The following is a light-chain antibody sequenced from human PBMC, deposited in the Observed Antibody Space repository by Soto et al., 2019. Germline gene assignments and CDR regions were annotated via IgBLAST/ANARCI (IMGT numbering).Light chain of an antibody. CDR3: LQTDSVPHT. CDR2: FAS. J-gene: IGKJ2*01. Sequence: DIQMTQSPSSLSASVGDRVTLTCRASQSISSYLNWYQLKPGRPPKLLIYFASSLQAGVPSRFSGAGSETDFTLTITDLQPEDFTSYFCLQTDSVPHTFGQGT. CDR1: QSISSY. V-gene: IGKV1-39*01.